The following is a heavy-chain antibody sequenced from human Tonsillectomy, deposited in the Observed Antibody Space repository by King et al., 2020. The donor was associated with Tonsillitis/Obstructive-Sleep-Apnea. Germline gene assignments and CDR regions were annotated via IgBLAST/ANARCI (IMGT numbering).Heavy chain of an antibody. D-gene: IGHD3-10*01. CDR1: GFVFSNAW. Sequence: VQLVESGGGLVKPGGSLRLSCAASGFVFSNAWMRWVRQAPGKGLEWVGHIKSKTSGGTTDYAAPVKGRFTISRDDAKTTLFLQMNSLKSEDTAVYYCTTYYYGSGSYPLDYWGQGTLVTVSS. V-gene: IGHV3-15*01. CDR3: TTYYYGSGSYPLDY. J-gene: IGHJ4*02. CDR2: IKSKTSGGTT.